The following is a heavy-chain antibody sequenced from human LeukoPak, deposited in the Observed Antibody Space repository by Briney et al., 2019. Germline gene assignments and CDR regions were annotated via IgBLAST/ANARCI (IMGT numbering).Heavy chain of an antibody. V-gene: IGHV4-39*01. CDR2: VYYSGSA. J-gene: IGHJ1*01. Sequence: PSETLSLTCTVSGDSVSSTNSYWVWIRQPPGKGLEWLGSVYYSGSAYYNMSLMNRVTISIDTSKNQFSLNLSSVTAADTAVYFCASGAASSWYGYFQHWGQGTLVTVSS. D-gene: IGHD6-13*01. CDR3: ASGAASSWYGYFQH. CDR1: GDSVSSTNSY.